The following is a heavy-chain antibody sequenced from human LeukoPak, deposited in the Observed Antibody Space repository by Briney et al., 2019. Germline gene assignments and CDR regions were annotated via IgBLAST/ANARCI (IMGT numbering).Heavy chain of an antibody. CDR2: INPNSGGT. Sequence: GASVKVSCKASGYTFTGYYMHWVRQAPGQGLEWMGWINPNSGGTNYAQEFQGRVTMTRDTSISTAYMELSRLRSDDTAVYYCARDSRYSYGYHYWGQGTLVTVSS. CDR3: ARDSRYSYGYHY. D-gene: IGHD5-18*01. J-gene: IGHJ4*02. V-gene: IGHV1-2*02. CDR1: GYTFTGYY.